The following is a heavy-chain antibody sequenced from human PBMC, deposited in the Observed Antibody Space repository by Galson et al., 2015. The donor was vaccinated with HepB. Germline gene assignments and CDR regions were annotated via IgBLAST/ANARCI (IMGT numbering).Heavy chain of an antibody. V-gene: IGHV2-5*02. CDR1: GFSLSTSGVG. CDR2: IYWDDDK. D-gene: IGHD3-10*01. J-gene: IGHJ4*02. Sequence: PALVKPTQTLTLTCTFSGFSLSTSGVGVGWIRQPPGKALEWLALIYWDDDKRYSSSLKSRLTITKDPSKNQVVLTMTNMDPVDTATYYCAHGARVFESSGSYREGYYFDYWGQGTLVTVSS. CDR3: AHGARVFESSGSYREGYYFDY.